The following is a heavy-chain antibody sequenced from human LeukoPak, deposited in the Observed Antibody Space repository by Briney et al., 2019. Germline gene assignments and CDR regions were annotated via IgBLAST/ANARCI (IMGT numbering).Heavy chain of an antibody. J-gene: IGHJ4*02. CDR1: GFTFSSYA. CDR2: ISSSGNTI. D-gene: IGHD7-27*01. V-gene: IGHV3-48*04. CDR3: ARDALNWGVLGY. Sequence: PGGSLRLSCAASGFTFSSYAMSWVRQAPGKGLEWVSYISSSGNTIYYADSVKGRFTISRDNAKNSLYLQMNSLRPEDTAVHYCARDALNWGVLGYWGQGTLVTASS.